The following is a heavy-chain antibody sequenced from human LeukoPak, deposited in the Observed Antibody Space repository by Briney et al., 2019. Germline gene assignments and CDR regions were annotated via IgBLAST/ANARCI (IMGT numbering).Heavy chain of an antibody. Sequence: GGSLRLSCAASGFTFKNEPMNWVRQAPGKGLEWVSHIRSDSKTIVYADSVKGRFTISRDNAKNSLSLQMDSLRAEDTAVYYCARDYNWVFDYWGQGTLVTVSS. CDR3: ARDYNWVFDY. J-gene: IGHJ4*02. V-gene: IGHV3-48*01. CDR1: GFTFKNEP. CDR2: IRSDSKTI. D-gene: IGHD1-20*01.